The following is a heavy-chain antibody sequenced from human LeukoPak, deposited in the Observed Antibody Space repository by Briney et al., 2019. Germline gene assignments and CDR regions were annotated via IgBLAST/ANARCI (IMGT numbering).Heavy chain of an antibody. CDR2: ISWNSGSI. Sequence: PGGSLRLSCAASGFTFDDYAMHWVRQAPGKGLEWVSGISWNSGSIGYADSVKGRFTISRDNAKNSLYLQMNSLRAEDMALYYCAKSGVAAAVAQDALDIWGQGTMVTVSS. J-gene: IGHJ3*02. V-gene: IGHV3-9*03. CDR1: GFTFDDYA. CDR3: AKSGVAAAVAQDALDI. D-gene: IGHD6-13*01.